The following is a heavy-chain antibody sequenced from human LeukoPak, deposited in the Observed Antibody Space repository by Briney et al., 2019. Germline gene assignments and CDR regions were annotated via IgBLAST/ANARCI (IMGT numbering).Heavy chain of an antibody. CDR1: GGSFSGYY. CDR2: INHSGST. J-gene: IGHJ4*02. CDR3: ARGRGGGNDY. Sequence: SETLSLTCAVYGGSFSGYYWSWIRQPPGKGLEWIGEINHSGSTNYNPSLKSRVTISVDTSKNQFSLKLSSVTAADTAVYYCARGRGGGNDYWGQGTLATVSS. D-gene: IGHD3-16*01. V-gene: IGHV4-34*01.